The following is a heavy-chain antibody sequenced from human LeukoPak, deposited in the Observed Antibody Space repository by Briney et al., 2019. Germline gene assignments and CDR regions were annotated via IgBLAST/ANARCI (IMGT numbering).Heavy chain of an antibody. Sequence: GASVKVSCKASGYTFTSYYVHWVRQAPGQGLEWMGIINPSGGSTSYAQKFQGRVTMTRDTSTSTVYMELSSLRSEDTAVYYCARDRDYYGSGSYYNNWFDPWGQGTLVTVSS. J-gene: IGHJ5*02. CDR1: GYTFTSYY. CDR3: ARDRDYYGSGSYYNNWFDP. V-gene: IGHV1-46*01. CDR2: INPSGGST. D-gene: IGHD3-10*01.